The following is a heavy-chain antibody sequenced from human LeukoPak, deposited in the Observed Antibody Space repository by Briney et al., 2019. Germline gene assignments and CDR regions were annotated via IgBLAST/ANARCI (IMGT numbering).Heavy chain of an antibody. CDR3: ASELGLDYYGSGSYYPH. Sequence: GASVKVSCKASGCTFTGYYMHWVRQAPGQGLEWMGWINPNSGGTNYAQKFQGRVTMTRDTSISTAYMELSRLRSDDTAVYYCASELGLDYYGSGSYYPHWGQGTLVTVSS. CDR1: GCTFTGYY. J-gene: IGHJ4*02. V-gene: IGHV1-2*02. D-gene: IGHD3-10*01. CDR2: INPNSGGT.